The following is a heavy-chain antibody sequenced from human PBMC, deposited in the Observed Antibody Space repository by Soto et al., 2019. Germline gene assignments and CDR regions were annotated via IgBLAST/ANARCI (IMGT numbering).Heavy chain of an antibody. CDR1: GFTFSSYG. V-gene: IGHV3-30*18. Sequence: ESGGGVVQPGRSLRLSCAASGFTFSSYGMHWVRQAPGKGLEWVAVISYDGSNKYYADSVKGRFTISRDNSKNTLYLQMNSLRAEDTAVYYCAKDVYYDFWSGYGAYGMDVWGQGTTVTVSS. CDR2: ISYDGSNK. J-gene: IGHJ6*02. CDR3: AKDVYYDFWSGYGAYGMDV. D-gene: IGHD3-3*01.